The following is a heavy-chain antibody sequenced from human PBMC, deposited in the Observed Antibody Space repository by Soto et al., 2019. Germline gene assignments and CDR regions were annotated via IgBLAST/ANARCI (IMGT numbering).Heavy chain of an antibody. CDR3: ARAQGDYGGTDFDY. CDR1: GGSISSGDYY. D-gene: IGHD4-17*01. Sequence: SETLSLTCTVSGGSISSGDYYWSWIRQPPGKGLEWIGYIYYSGSTYYNPSLKSRVTISVDTSKNQFSLKLSSVTAADTAVYYCARAQGDYGGTDFDYWGQGTLVTVSS. J-gene: IGHJ4*02. V-gene: IGHV4-30-4*01. CDR2: IYYSGST.